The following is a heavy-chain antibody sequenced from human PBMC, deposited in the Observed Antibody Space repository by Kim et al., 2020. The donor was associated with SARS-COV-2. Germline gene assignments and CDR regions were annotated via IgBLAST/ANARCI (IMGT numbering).Heavy chain of an antibody. Sequence: SETLSLTCTVSGGSISSYYWSWIRQPPGKGLEWIGYIYYSGSTNYNPSLKSRVTISVDTSKNQFSLKLSSVTAADTAVYYCARGVITGTADWYFDLWGRGTLVTVSS. CDR1: GGSISSYY. CDR3: ARGVITGTADWYFDL. CDR2: IYYSGST. V-gene: IGHV4-59*13. J-gene: IGHJ2*01. D-gene: IGHD1-7*01.